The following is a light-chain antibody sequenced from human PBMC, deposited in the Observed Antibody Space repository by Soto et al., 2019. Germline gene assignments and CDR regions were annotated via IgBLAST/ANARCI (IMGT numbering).Light chain of an antibody. CDR1: SSNIGAGYD. J-gene: IGLJ2*01. CDR2: GSS. Sequence: QSALTQPPSVSGAPGQRVTISCTGSSSNIGAGYDVHWYQQLPGTAPKLLIYGSSNRPSGVPDRFSGSKSGTSASLAITGLQAEDEADYYRQSYDSSLSGSVFGGGTKLTVL. V-gene: IGLV1-40*01. CDR3: QSYDSSLSGSV.